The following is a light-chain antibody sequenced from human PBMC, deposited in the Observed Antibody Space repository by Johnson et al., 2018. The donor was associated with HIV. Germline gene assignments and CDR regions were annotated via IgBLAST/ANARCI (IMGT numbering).Light chain of an antibody. CDR3: ETWDSSLRGV. Sequence: QSVLTQPPSVSAAPGQKVTISCSGSSSNIGNNYVSWYQQLPGTAPKLLIYDNNQRPSGIHDRFSGSKSGTSATLGITGLQTGDEADYYCETWDSSLRGVFGTGTKVTVL. V-gene: IGLV1-51*01. CDR1: SSNIGNNY. CDR2: DNN. J-gene: IGLJ1*01.